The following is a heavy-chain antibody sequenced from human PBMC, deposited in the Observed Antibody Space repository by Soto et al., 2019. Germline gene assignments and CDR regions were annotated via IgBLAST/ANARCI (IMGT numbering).Heavy chain of an antibody. J-gene: IGHJ5*02. CDR3: ARLYDYIWGSYRYTPKWFDP. CDR1: GGSISSYY. D-gene: IGHD3-16*02. V-gene: IGHV4-59*01. Sequence: SETLSLTCTVSGGSISSYYWSWIRQPPGKGLEWIGYIYYSGSTNYNPSLKSLVTISVDTSKNQFSLKLSSVTAADTAVYYCARLYDYIWGSYRYTPKWFDPWGQGTLVTVSS. CDR2: IYYSGST.